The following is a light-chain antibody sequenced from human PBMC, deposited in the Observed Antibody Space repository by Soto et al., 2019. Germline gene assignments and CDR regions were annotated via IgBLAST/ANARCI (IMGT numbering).Light chain of an antibody. CDR1: QSVDSKT. V-gene: IGKV3-20*01. Sequence: EIVLTQSPGTLSLSPGERVTLSCRASQSVDSKTLNWYQQKPGQSPRLLIYGASRRATGIPDRFSGSGSGTAFTLNTSRLEAEAFAVYFCQHYLNSLWTFGQGTKVEIK. CDR2: GAS. CDR3: QHYLNSLWT. J-gene: IGKJ1*01.